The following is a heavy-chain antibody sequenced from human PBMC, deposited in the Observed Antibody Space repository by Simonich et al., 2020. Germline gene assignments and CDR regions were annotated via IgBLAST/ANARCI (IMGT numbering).Heavy chain of an antibody. CDR1: GYSFPSYW. CDR2: ILPGDSDT. D-gene: IGHD5-12*01. CDR3: VRPDSGYDYFDY. J-gene: IGHJ4*02. Sequence: EVQLVQSGAEVKKPGESLKISCKGSGYSFPSYWIGWVRQMPGKGLEWRGNILPGDSDTRYNPSYQGQVTIAADKSISTAYLQWSSLKASDTAMYYCVRPDSGYDYFDYWGQGTLVTVSS. V-gene: IGHV5-51*03.